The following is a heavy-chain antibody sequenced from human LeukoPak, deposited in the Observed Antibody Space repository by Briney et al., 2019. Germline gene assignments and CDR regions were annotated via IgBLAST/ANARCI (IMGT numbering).Heavy chain of an antibody. Sequence: GGCLRHSCVASGFTFTGYAMSWVRQAPGKGLDWVADIGGDASRPHYADSVKGRFTISRDNSESMLYLQMNSLRLEDTAVYYCAKDAVARNGIYDAFDIWGQGTMVTASP. D-gene: IGHD6-19*01. V-gene: IGHV3-23*01. J-gene: IGHJ3*02. CDR3: AKDAVARNGIYDAFDI. CDR2: IGGDASRP. CDR1: GFTFTGYA.